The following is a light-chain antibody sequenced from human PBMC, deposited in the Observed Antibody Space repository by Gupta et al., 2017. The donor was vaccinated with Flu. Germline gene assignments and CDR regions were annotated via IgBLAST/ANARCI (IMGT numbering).Light chain of an antibody. CDR1: QSVSNSY. V-gene: IGKV3-20*01. CDR2: GGS. CDR3: QQYGSSPLYS. J-gene: IGKJ2*03. Sequence: MVLSQSPGTLSLSPGERATLSCRASQSVSNSYLAWYQQKPGQAPRLLIYGGSSRATGIPDRFSASGSGTDFTLTISRLEPEDFAVDYCQQYGSSPLYSFGQGTKLEIK.